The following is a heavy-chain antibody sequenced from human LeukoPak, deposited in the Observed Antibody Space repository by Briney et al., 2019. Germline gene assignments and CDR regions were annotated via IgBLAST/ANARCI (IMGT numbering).Heavy chain of an antibody. CDR2: ISGSGGST. CDR3: AKDPYRYGDYVGGFDP. J-gene: IGHJ5*02. Sequence: GGSLRLSCAASGFTFSSYAMSWVRQAPGKGLEWVSAISGSGGSTYYADSVKGRFTISRDNSKNTLYLQMNSLRAEDTAVYYCAKDPYRYGDYVGGFDPRGQGTLVTVSS. V-gene: IGHV3-23*01. CDR1: GFTFSSYA. D-gene: IGHD4-17*01.